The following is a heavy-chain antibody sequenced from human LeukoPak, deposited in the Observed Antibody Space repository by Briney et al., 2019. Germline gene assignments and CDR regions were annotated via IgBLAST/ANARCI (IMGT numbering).Heavy chain of an antibody. CDR2: ISGSGGST. J-gene: IGHJ6*02. Sequence: GGSLRLSCAASGFTFSSYAMSWVRQAPGKGLEWVSAISGSGGSTYYADSVKGRFTISRDNSKNTLYLQMNSLRAEDTAVYYCARMELVPYYYYGMDVWGQGTTVTVSS. CDR1: GFTFSSYA. V-gene: IGHV3-23*01. D-gene: IGHD6-13*01. CDR3: ARMELVPYYYYGMDV.